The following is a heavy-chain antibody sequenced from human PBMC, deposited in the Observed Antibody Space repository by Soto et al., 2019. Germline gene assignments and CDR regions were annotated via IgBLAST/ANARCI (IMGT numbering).Heavy chain of an antibody. D-gene: IGHD6-19*01. CDR2: ISYDGCTK. V-gene: IGHV3-30*03. CDR1: GFTISGYG. Sequence: QVQLVESGGGVVQPGRSLRLSCAASGFTISGYGMHWVRQAPGKGLGWVAVISYDGCTKYYVDSLKGRFTISRDTSQNTLNLQMNSLRAEDTAMYDCARDKSNGWSFDYWGQGTLVTVSS. J-gene: IGHJ4*02. CDR3: ARDKSNGWSFDY.